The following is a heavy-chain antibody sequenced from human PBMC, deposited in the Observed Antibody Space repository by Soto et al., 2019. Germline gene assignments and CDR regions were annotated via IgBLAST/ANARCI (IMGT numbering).Heavy chain of an antibody. J-gene: IGHJ6*02. V-gene: IGHV3-21*01. CDR1: GFTFSSYS. CDR3: ARGDWNYGMDV. D-gene: IGHD1-1*01. CDR2: ISGGSSYI. Sequence: EVQLVESGGGLVKPGGSLRLSCAASGFTFSSYSMNCVRQAPGKGLEWVSSISGGSSYIYYADSVKGRFTISRDNAKNSLYLQMTSLRAEDTAVYYCARGDWNYGMDVCGQGTTVTVSS.